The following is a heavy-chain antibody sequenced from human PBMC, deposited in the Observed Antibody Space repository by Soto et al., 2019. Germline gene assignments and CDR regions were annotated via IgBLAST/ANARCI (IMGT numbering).Heavy chain of an antibody. CDR1: GGSISGGRYY. J-gene: IGHJ6*02. V-gene: IGHV4-31*03. CDR3: TRDRGFGMDV. CDR2: IYDNGIT. Sequence: QVPLQESGPGLVKPSQTLSLTCNVSGGSISGGRYYWNWIRQHPGKGLEWIGNIYDNGITYYNPSLKSRVIISVVKSKNQFSLRLSSVTAADTAVYYCTRDRGFGMDVWGQGTTVTVSS.